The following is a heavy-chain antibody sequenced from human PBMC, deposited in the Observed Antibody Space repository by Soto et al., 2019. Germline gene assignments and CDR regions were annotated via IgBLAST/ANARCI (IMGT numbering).Heavy chain of an antibody. V-gene: IGHV4-30-4*08. D-gene: IGHD3-3*01. CDR1: GGSISSSSYY. Sequence: SETLSLTCTVSGGSISSSSYYWGWIRQPPGKGLEWIGYIYYSGSTYYNPSLKSRVTISVDTSKNQFSLKLSSVTAADTAVYYCARVGSGYQEANYWGQGTLVTVSS. J-gene: IGHJ4*02. CDR2: IYYSGST. CDR3: ARVGSGYQEANY.